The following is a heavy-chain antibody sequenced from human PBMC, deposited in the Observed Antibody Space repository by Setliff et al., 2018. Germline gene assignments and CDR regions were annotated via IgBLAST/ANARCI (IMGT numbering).Heavy chain of an antibody. J-gene: IGHJ3*02. V-gene: IGHV4-38-2*01. D-gene: IGHD3-22*01. CDR3: ARRYYDSTGYYYYAFDI. Sequence: PSETLSLTCGVTGYSIGSGYYWGWIRLSPGKGLEWIGDISHSGYTYYNPSLSSRVVISVDTSKNLVSLKLSSVTAADTAIYYCARRYYDSTGYYYYAFDIGGRGTMVTVSS. CDR2: ISHSGYT. CDR1: GYSIGSGYY.